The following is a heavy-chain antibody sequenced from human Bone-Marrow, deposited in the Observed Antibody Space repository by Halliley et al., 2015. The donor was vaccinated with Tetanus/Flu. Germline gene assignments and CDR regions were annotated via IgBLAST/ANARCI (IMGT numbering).Heavy chain of an antibody. CDR1: GLTVNTNY. CDR2: MYSSGST. Sequence: QLVQSGGGLIQPGGSLRLSCAASGLTVNTNYMSWVRQAPGKGLEWVSLMYSSGSTAYAGSVRGRFTISRDNSKNTVFLQMNNLRAEDTAVYYCAKAGDYGDYWDYWGQGILVTVS. CDR3: AKAGDYGDYWDY. J-gene: IGHJ4*02. D-gene: IGHD4-17*01. V-gene: IGHV3-53*01.